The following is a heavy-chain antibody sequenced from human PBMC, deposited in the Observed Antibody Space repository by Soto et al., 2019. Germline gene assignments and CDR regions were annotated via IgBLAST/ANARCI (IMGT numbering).Heavy chain of an antibody. CDR3: ARDLPPQDY. Sequence: XVKVSCKASGYTFTSYGISWVRQAPGQGLEWMGWIRPYNGNTNYAQKLQGRVTMTTDTSTSTAYMEMRSLRSDDTAVYYCARDLPPQDYWGQGTLVTVSS. CDR2: IRPYNGNT. CDR1: GYTFTSYG. V-gene: IGHV1-18*01. J-gene: IGHJ4*02.